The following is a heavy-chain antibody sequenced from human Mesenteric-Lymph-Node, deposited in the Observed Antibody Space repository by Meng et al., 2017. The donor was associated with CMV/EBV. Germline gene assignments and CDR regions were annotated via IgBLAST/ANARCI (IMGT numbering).Heavy chain of an antibody. D-gene: IGHD5-24*01. V-gene: IGHV1-2*02. J-gene: IGHJ4*02. Sequence: ASVKVSCKASGYSFTGYYIHWVRQAPGQGLEWMGWINPKSGDTKYAQKLQGRVTMTRDTSISTAYMELSRLRSDDTAVYYCARAPRGGYNDYWGQGTLVTVSS. CDR1: GYSFTGYY. CDR3: ARAPRGGYNDY. CDR2: INPKSGDT.